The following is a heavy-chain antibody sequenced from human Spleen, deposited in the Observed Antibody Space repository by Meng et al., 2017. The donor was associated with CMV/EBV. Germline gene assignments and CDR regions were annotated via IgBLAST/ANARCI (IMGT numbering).Heavy chain of an antibody. Sequence: GESLKISCAASGFTFSSYAMHWVRQAPGKGLEWVAVISYDGSNKYYADSVKGRFTISRDNSKNTLYLQMNSLRAEDTAVYYCARDPTTDYYYYGMYVWGQGTTVTVSS. CDR3: ARDPTTDYYYYGMYV. J-gene: IGHJ6*02. V-gene: IGHV3-30-3*01. D-gene: IGHD4-11*01. CDR1: GFTFSSYA. CDR2: ISYDGSNK.